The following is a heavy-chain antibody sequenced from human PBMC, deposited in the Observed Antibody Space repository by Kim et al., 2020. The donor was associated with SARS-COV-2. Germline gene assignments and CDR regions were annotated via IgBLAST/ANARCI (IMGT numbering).Heavy chain of an antibody. CDR2: IYSGGST. J-gene: IGHJ4*02. D-gene: IGHD5-18*01. V-gene: IGHV3-53*01. Sequence: GGSLRLSCAASGFTVSSNYMSWVRQAPGKGLEWVSVIYSGGSTYYADSVKGRFTISRDNSKNTLYLQMNSLRAEDTAVYYCARVYGHLWRTFYFDYWGQGTLVTVSS. CDR3: ARVYGHLWRTFYFDY. CDR1: GFTVSSNY.